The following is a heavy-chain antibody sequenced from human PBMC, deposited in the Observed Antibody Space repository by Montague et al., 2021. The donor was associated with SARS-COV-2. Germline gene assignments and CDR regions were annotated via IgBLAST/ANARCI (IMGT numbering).Heavy chain of an antibody. Sequence: SETLSHTCTVAGGSISSSNYYWGWIRQPPGKGLEWIGSLFYSGSSFYNPSLKSRVTISVDTSKNQFSLRLSSVTAADTAVYYCVAEWLAIYYFDFWGQGTLVTVSS. V-gene: IGHV4-39*01. CDR3: VAEWLAIYYFDF. J-gene: IGHJ4*02. CDR1: GGSISSSNYY. D-gene: IGHD6-19*01. CDR2: LFYSGSS.